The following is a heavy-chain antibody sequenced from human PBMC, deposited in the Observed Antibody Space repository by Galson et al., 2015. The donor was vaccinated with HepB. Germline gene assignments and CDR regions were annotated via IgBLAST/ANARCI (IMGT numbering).Heavy chain of an antibody. D-gene: IGHD6-13*01. CDR1: GFSLSTSGMC. Sequence: PALVKPTQTLTLTCTFSGFSLSTSGMCVSWIRQPPGKALEWLALIDWDDDKYYSTSLKTRLTISKDTSKNQVVLTMTNMDPVDTATYYRAQGCSSSWTPDEYGMDVWGQGTTVTVSS. V-gene: IGHV2-70*01. J-gene: IGHJ6*02. CDR3: AQGCSSSWTPDEYGMDV. CDR2: IDWDDDK.